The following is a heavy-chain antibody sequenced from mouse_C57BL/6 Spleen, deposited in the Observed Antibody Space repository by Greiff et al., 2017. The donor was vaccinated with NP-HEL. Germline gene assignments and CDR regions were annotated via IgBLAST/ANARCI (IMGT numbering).Heavy chain of an antibody. Sequence: QVQLQQSGPGLVQPSQSLSITCTVSGFSLTSYGVHWVRQSPGKGLEWLGVIWRGGSTDYNAAFMSRLSITKDNSKSQVFFKMNSLQADDTAIYYCAKMRDDYDEVYAMDYWGQGTSVTVSS. CDR3: AKMRDDYDEVYAMDY. V-gene: IGHV2-5*01. D-gene: IGHD2-4*01. CDR1: GFSLTSYG. CDR2: IWRGGST. J-gene: IGHJ4*01.